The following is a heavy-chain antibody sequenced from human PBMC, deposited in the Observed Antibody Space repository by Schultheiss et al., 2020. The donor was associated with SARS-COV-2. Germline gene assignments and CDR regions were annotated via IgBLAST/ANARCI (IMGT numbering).Heavy chain of an antibody. CDR2: INHSGST. CDR3: SRGYYDSSGYYYRLMGDEYFQH. V-gene: IGHV4-34*01. J-gene: IGHJ1*01. Sequence: SETLSLTCAVYGGSFSGYYWSWIRQPPGKGLEWIGEINHSGSTNYNPSLKSRVTISVDTSKNQFSLKLSSVTAADTAVYYCSRGYYDSSGYYYRLMGDEYFQHWGQGTLVTVSS. CDR1: GGSFSGYY. D-gene: IGHD3-22*01.